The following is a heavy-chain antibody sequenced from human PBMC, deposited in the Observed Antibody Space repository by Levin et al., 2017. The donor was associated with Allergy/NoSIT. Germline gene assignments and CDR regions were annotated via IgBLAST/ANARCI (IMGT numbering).Heavy chain of an antibody. CDR2: IYYSGST. Sequence: ESLKISCTVSGGSISSYYWSWIRQPPGKGLEWIGYIYYSGSTNYNPSLKSRVTISVDTSKNQFSLKLSSVTAADTAVYYCARHRSGGFGEPLFDPWGQGTLVTVSS. CDR3: ARHRSGGFGEPLFDP. CDR1: GGSISSYY. J-gene: IGHJ5*02. D-gene: IGHD3-10*01. V-gene: IGHV4-59*08.